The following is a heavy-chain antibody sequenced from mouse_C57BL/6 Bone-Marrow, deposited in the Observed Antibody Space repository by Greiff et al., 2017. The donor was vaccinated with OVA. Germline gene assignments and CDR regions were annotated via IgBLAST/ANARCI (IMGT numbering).Heavy chain of an antibody. CDR2: IHPDSGST. D-gene: IGHD1-1*01. J-gene: IGHJ1*03. Sequence: VQLQQPGAELVKPGASVKLSCKASGYTFTSYWMHWVKQRPGQGLEWIGLIHPDSGSTNYNEKFKSKATLTVDKSSSTAYMQLSSLTSEDSAVYDGARSATVPYWYIDVWGTGTTVTVSS. CDR3: ARSATVPYWYIDV. CDR1: GYTFTSYW. V-gene: IGHV1-64*01.